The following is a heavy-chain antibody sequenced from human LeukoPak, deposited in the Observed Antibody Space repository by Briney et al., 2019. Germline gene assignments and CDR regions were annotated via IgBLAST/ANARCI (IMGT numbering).Heavy chain of an antibody. CDR2: ISAYNGNT. D-gene: IGHD3-9*01. Sequence: ASVKVSCKASGYTFTSYGISWVRQAPGQGLEWMGWISAYNGNTNYAQKLQGRVTMTTDTSTSTAYMELRSLRSDDTAVYYCARVLRYFDWLPFDYWGQGTLVTVSS. CDR1: GYTFTSYG. V-gene: IGHV1-18*01. J-gene: IGHJ4*02. CDR3: ARVLRYFDWLPFDY.